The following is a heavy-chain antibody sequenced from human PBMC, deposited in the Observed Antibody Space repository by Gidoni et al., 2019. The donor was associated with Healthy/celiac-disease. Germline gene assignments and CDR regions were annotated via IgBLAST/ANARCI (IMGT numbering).Heavy chain of an antibody. CDR1: GGSLSSYY. CDR2: IYYSGST. D-gene: IGHD6-19*01. CDR3: ARAVAGTSQAHDAFDI. V-gene: IGHV4-59*01. J-gene: IGHJ3*02. Sequence: VQLQGSGPGLVEPSETPSPTRTAPGGSLSSYYWSWIRQPPGKGLEWIGYIYYSGSTNYNPSLKSRVTISVDTSKNQFSLKLSSVTAADTAVYYCARAVAGTSQAHDAFDIWGQGTMVTVSS.